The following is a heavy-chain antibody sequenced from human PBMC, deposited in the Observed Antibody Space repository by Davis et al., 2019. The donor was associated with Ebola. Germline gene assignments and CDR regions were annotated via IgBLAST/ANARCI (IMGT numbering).Heavy chain of an antibody. V-gene: IGHV3-30*18. J-gene: IGHJ4*02. Sequence: GESLKISCAASGFTFSSYGMHWVRQAPGKGLEWVAVISYDGSNKYYADSVKGRFTISRDNSKNTLYLQMNSLRAEDTAVYYCAKDYCGGDCYSRLFDYWGQGTLVTVSS. D-gene: IGHD2-21*02. CDR2: ISYDGSNK. CDR1: GFTFSSYG. CDR3: AKDYCGGDCYSRLFDY.